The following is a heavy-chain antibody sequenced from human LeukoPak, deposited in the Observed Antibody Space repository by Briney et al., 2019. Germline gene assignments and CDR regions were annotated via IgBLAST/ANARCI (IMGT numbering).Heavy chain of an antibody. D-gene: IGHD2-2*01. CDR3: AREIVVVPSAMGFDP. Sequence: GASVKVSCKASGYTFTTYYIHWVRQAPGQGLERMGVINPSGGSTSFAQKFQARLTMTRDTFTSTVYMELSGLNSEDTAVYYCAREIVVVPSAMGFDPWGQGTLVTVSS. V-gene: IGHV1-46*01. CDR1: GYTFTTYY. CDR2: INPSGGST. J-gene: IGHJ5*02.